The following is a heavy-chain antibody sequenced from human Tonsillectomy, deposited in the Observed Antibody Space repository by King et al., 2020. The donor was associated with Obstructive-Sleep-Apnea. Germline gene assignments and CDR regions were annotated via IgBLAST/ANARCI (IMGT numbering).Heavy chain of an antibody. Sequence: VQLQESGPGLVKPSETLSLTCTVSGGSISSYYWSWIRQPPGKGLEWIGYIYYSGSTNYNPSLKSRVTISIDMSKNQFSLKLTSVTAADTAVYYCARIYYYYGMDVWGQGTTVTVSS. J-gene: IGHJ6*02. CDR2: IYYSGST. CDR3: ARIYYYYGMDV. CDR1: GGSISSYY. V-gene: IGHV4-59*01.